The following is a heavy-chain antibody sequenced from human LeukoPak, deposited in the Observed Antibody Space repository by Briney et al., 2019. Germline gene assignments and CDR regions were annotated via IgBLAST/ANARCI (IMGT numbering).Heavy chain of an antibody. CDR2: INHSGST. D-gene: IGHD3-22*01. J-gene: IGHJ6*03. V-gene: IGHV4-34*01. CDR3: ARLARGYYYDSSGYYYYYYMGV. CDR1: GGSFSGYY. Sequence: SETLSLTCAVYGGSFSGYYWSWIRQPPGKGLEWIGEINHSGSTNYNPSLKSRVTISVDTSKNQFSLKLSSVTAADTAVYYCARLARGYYYDSSGYYYYYYMGVWGKGTTVTVSS.